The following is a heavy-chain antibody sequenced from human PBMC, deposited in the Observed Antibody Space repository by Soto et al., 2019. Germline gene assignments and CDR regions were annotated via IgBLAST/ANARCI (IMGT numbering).Heavy chain of an antibody. CDR2: IKTDGSST. Sequence: EVQLVESGGGLVQPGGSLRLSCAASGFTFSAYWIHWVRQAPEKGLEWVTRIKTDGSSTDYADSVKGRFTISIDNAKNILYLQMDSLRVEDTVVYYCAKREGNTFGLFHWGQGTLVTVSS. V-gene: IGHV3-74*01. J-gene: IGHJ4*02. CDR1: GFTFSAYW. D-gene: IGHD5-18*01. CDR3: AKREGNTFGLFH.